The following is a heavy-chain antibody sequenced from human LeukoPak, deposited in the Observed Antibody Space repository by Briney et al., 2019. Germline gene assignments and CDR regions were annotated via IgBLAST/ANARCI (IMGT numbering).Heavy chain of an antibody. CDR2: IYKTGST. CDR3: ARGNNWNLSFDY. V-gene: IGHV4-30-4*01. J-gene: IGHJ4*02. D-gene: IGHD1-7*01. CDR1: GGSISSGDSY. Sequence: SETLSLTCTVSGGSISSGDSYWSWIRQFPGKGLEWIGYIYKTGSTTYNPSLKSRVTMSVERSQNQFSLKVSSVTVADTAVYYCARGNNWNLSFDYWGQGSLVTVSS.